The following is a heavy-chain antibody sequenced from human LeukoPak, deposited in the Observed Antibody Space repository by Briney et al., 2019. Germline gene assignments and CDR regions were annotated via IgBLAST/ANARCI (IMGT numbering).Heavy chain of an antibody. CDR1: GFTLSDHY. V-gene: IGHV3-15*01. CDR2: IKRETDGGTI. D-gene: IGHD3-22*01. CDR3: TTDRYYDNSELQFQH. Sequence: GGSLRLSCAASGFTLSDHYMDWVRQAPGKGLEWLGRIKRETDGGTIDYAAPVKGRFTISRDDSRNTLYLQMDSLKIEDTAVYYCTTDRYYDNSELQFQHWGQGTLVTVSS. J-gene: IGHJ1*01.